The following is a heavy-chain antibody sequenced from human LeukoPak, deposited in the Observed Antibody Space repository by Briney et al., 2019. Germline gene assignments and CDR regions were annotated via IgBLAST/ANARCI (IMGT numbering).Heavy chain of an antibody. Sequence: GGSLRLSCAASGFTFSNYAMSWVRQTPGKGLECVSVVTGSGGDTYYTGSGNGRFTISRDNSKNPLYLQMNSLRAEDTAVYYCARGTLEHCSGASCYPLDSWGQGTLVTVSS. V-gene: IGHV3-23*01. CDR1: GFTFSNYA. J-gene: IGHJ5*01. CDR2: VTGSGGDT. D-gene: IGHD2-15*01. CDR3: ARGTLEHCSGASCYPLDS.